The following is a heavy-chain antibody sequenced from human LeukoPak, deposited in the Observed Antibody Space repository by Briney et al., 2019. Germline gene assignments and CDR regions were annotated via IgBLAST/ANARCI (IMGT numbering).Heavy chain of an antibody. CDR1: GYTFTSYG. D-gene: IGHD2-2*01. CDR3: ARAYCSSTSCGWFDP. V-gene: IGHV1-2*02. Sequence: ASVKVSRKASGYTFTSYGITWVRQAPGQGLEWMGWINPNSGGTNYAQKFQGRVTMTRDTSISTAYMELSRLRSDDTAVYYCARAYCSSTSCGWFDPWGQGTLVTVSS. CDR2: INPNSGGT. J-gene: IGHJ5*02.